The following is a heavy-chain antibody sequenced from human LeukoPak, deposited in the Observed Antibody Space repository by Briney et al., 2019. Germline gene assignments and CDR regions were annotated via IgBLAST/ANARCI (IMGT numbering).Heavy chain of an antibody. CDR2: ISSNGGST. Sequence: RPGGSLRLCCSACGFIFSSYAMHWVRQAPGKGLEFVSGISSNGGSTYYADSVKARFTMSRDNSKNALYLQMSSLRAEDTAVYYCVKRLNNYFDYWGQGTLVTVSS. CDR1: GFIFSSYA. J-gene: IGHJ4*02. V-gene: IGHV3-64D*06. D-gene: IGHD4/OR15-4a*01. CDR3: VKRLNNYFDY.